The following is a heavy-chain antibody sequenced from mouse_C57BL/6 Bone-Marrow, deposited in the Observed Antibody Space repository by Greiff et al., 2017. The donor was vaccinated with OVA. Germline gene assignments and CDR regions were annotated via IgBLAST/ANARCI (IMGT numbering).Heavy chain of an antibody. CDR3: ARPNDGSYAMDY. Sequence: EVQLQQSGAELVKPGASVKLSCTASGFNINDYYMHWVKQRTEQGLEWIGRLDPEDGETTSAPKFQGKATITADTSSNTAYLQLSSLTSEDTAVYYCARPNDGSYAMDYWGQGTSVTVSS. CDR2: LDPEDGET. J-gene: IGHJ4*01. CDR1: GFNINDYY. V-gene: IGHV14-2*01. D-gene: IGHD2-3*01.